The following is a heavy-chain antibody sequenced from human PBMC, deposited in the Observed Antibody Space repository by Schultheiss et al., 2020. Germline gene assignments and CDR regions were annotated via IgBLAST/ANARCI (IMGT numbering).Heavy chain of an antibody. J-gene: IGHJ3*02. D-gene: IGHD4-23*01. CDR2: ISSDGSNK. CDR1: GFTFSSYW. V-gene: IGHV3-30-3*01. Sequence: GGSLRLSCAASGFTFSSYWMSWVRQAPGKGLDWVAVISSDGSNKYYADSVKGRFTISRDNAKNSLYLQMNSLRAEDTAVYYCARDSGGNSPYAFDIWGQGTMVTVSS. CDR3: ARDSGGNSPYAFDI.